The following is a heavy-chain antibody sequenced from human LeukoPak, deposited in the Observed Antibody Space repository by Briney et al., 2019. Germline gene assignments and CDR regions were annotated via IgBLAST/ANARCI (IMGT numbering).Heavy chain of an antibody. Sequence: SETLSLTCTVSGYSISSGYYWGWIRQPPGKGLERIGSGSTYYNPSLKSRVTISVDTSKNQFSLKLSSVTAADTAVYYCARDLTMVRGYWYFDLWGRGTLVTVSS. J-gene: IGHJ2*01. CDR3: ARDLTMVRGYWYFDL. V-gene: IGHV4-38-2*02. CDR2: SGST. D-gene: IGHD3-10*01. CDR1: GYSISSGYY.